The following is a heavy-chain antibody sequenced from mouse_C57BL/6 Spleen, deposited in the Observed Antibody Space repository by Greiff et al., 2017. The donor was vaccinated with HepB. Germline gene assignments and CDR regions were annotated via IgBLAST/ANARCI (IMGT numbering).Heavy chain of an antibody. CDR1: GFNIKNTY. CDR3: ARSGLYDGYDDYAMDY. Sequence: VQLQQSVAELVRPGASVKLSCTASGFNIKNTYMHWVKQRPEQGLEWIGRIDPANGNTKYAPKYQGKATITADTSSNTAYLQLSNLTSEDTAIYYCARSGLYDGYDDYAMDYWGQGTSVTVSS. CDR2: IDPANGNT. D-gene: IGHD2-3*01. J-gene: IGHJ4*01. V-gene: IGHV14-3*01.